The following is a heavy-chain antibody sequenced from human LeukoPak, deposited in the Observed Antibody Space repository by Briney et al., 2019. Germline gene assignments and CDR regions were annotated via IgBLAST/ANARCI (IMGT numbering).Heavy chain of an antibody. CDR1: GYTFTSYD. V-gene: IGHV1-8*01. D-gene: IGHD2-15*01. CDR3: ARGPNPYCSGGSCYSWGRYYYYYMDV. CDR2: MNPNSGNT. J-gene: IGHJ6*03. Sequence: ASVKVSCKASGYTFTSYDINWVRQATGQGLEWMGWMNPNSGNTGYAQKFQGRVTMTRNTSISTAYMELSSLRSEDTAVYYCARGPNPYCSGGSCYSWGRYYYYYMDVWSKGTTVTVSS.